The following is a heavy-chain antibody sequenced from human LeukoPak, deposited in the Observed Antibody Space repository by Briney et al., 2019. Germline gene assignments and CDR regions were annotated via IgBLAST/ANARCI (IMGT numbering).Heavy chain of an antibody. V-gene: IGHV1-2*05. CDR2: INPSNGVT. J-gene: IGHJ4*02. CDR3: ATLGEDNDDTPFDY. CDR1: GYTFTGYY. D-gene: IGHD3-16*01. Sequence: GASVKVSCKASGYTFTGYYIHWVRQAPGQGFEWMGRINPSNGVTDYAQKFQGKVTMTRDTSISTAYVDLSRLRSDDSVVYFCATLGEDNDDTPFDYWGQGTLVTVSS.